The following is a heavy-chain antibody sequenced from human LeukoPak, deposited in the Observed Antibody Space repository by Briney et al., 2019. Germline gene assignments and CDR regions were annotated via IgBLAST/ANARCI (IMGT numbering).Heavy chain of an antibody. CDR1: GFTFDDYG. Sequence: GGSLRLSCEASGFTFDDYGMSWVRQAPGKGLEWVSGINWNGGSTGYADSVKGRFTISRDNAKNSLYLQMNSLRAEDTALYHCARGSYDSSGYYSAFDIWGQGTMVTVSS. J-gene: IGHJ3*02. V-gene: IGHV3-20*01. D-gene: IGHD3-22*01. CDR3: ARGSYDSSGYYSAFDI. CDR2: INWNGGST.